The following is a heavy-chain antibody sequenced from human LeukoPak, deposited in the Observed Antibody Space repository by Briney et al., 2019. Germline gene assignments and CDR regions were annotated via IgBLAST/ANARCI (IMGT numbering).Heavy chain of an antibody. J-gene: IGHJ4*02. CDR2: IYYSGST. Sequence: SETLSLTCTVSGGSISSYYWSWIRQPPGKGLEWLGYIYYSGSTNYNPSLKSRVTISVDTSKNQFSLKLSSVTAADTAVYYCVRAHHAGSSWYPHFDYWGQGTLVTVSS. V-gene: IGHV4-59*01. D-gene: IGHD6-13*01. CDR3: VRAHHAGSSWYPHFDY. CDR1: GGSISSYY.